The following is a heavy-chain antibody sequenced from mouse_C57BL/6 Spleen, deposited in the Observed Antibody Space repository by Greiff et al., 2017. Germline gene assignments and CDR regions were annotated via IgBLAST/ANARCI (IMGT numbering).Heavy chain of an antibody. D-gene: IGHD2-5*01. J-gene: IGHJ4*01. CDR2: IDPETGGT. V-gene: IGHV1-15*01. CDR3: TRRYYSNYAMDY. CDR1: GYTFTDYE. Sequence: QVHVKQSGAELVRPGASVTLSCKASGYTFTDYEMHWVKQTPVHGLEWIGAIDPETGGTAYNQKFKGKAILTADKSSSTAYMELRSLTSEDSAVYYCTRRYYSNYAMDYWGQGTSVTVSS.